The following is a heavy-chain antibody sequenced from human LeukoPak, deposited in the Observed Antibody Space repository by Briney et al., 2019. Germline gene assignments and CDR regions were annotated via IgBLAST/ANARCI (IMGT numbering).Heavy chain of an antibody. J-gene: IGHJ4*02. CDR2: IWYDGSNT. Sequence: GGALRLSCAASGFTFSSYGMHWVRQAPGKGLEWVAFIWYDGSNTYYADSVKGRFNVYRDNSKNTLYLQIDSLRAEDTAVYYCARDGTFWRGYPYSSDYWGQGTLVPVSS. CDR3: ARDGTFWRGYPYSSDY. V-gene: IGHV3-33*01. CDR1: GFTFSSYG. D-gene: IGHD3-3*01.